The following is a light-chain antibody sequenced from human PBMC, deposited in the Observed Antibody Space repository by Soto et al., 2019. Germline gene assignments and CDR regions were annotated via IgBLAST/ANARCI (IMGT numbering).Light chain of an antibody. Sequence: QSALTQPASVSGSPGQSITLSCTGTSSDVGSYNFVSWYQQHPGKAPKLMIYEVSKRPSGVSNRFSGSKSGNTASLTISGLQAEDEADYYCCSYAGSSTWVFGTGTKLTVL. V-gene: IGLV2-23*02. CDR2: EVS. CDR3: CSYAGSSTWV. J-gene: IGLJ1*01. CDR1: SSDVGSYNF.